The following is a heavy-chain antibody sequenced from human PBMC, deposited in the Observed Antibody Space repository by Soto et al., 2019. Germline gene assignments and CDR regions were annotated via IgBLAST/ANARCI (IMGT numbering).Heavy chain of an antibody. CDR2: ISYDGNKK. J-gene: IGHJ6*02. CDR1: GFTFINYA. CDR3: ARDHAYGILFYYGMDV. V-gene: IGHV3-30-3*01. D-gene: IGHD4-17*01. Sequence: QVQLVESGGGVVQPGRSLRLSCAASGFTFINYAMHWVRQAPGKGLEWVAVISYDGNKKYYADSVKGRFTISRDNSKNTLSLQMNSLRTEDTAVYYCARDHAYGILFYYGMDVWGQGTTVTVSS.